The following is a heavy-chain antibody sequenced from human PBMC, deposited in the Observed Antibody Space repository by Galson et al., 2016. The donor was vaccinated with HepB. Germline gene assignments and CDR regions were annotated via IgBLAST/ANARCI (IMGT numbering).Heavy chain of an antibody. CDR3: ARAIHLGRGMDV. D-gene: IGHD5-18*01. J-gene: IGHJ6*02. V-gene: IGHV6-1*01. Sequence: CAISGDSVSNNAAAWIWIRQSPSRGLEWLGRTYYRSQWDSDYAVSVKSRITIYSDTSKNLFSLQLNSVTPEDTAVYYCARAIHLGRGMDVWGHGTMVTVSS. CDR2: TYYRSQWDS. CDR1: GDSVSNNAAA.